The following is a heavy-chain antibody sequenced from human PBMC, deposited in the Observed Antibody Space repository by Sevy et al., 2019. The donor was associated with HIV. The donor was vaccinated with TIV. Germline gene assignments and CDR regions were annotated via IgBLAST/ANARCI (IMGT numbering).Heavy chain of an antibody. CDR1: GFTFSSYS. V-gene: IGHV3-48*01. J-gene: IGHJ3*02. Sequence: GSLRLSCAASGFTFSSYSMNWVRQAPGKGLEWVSYISSSSSTIYYADSVKGRFTISRDNAKNSLYLQMNSLRAEDTAVYYCAREVRAGGAFDIWGQGTMVTVSS. D-gene: IGHD3-10*01. CDR2: ISSSSSTI. CDR3: AREVRAGGAFDI.